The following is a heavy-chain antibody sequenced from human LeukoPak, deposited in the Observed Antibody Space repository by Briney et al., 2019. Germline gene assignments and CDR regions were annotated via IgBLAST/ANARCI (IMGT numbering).Heavy chain of an antibody. D-gene: IGHD6-13*01. Sequence: GGSLRLSCAASGFTFSSYGMHWVRQAPGKGLEWVAVIWYDGSNKYYADSVKGRFTISRDNSNNTLYLQMNSLRAEDEAVYYCAKGGYVAATGHFYYLGQGTLVTVSS. V-gene: IGHV3-33*06. CDR3: AKGGYVAATGHFYY. CDR1: GFTFSSYG. CDR2: IWYDGSNK. J-gene: IGHJ4*02.